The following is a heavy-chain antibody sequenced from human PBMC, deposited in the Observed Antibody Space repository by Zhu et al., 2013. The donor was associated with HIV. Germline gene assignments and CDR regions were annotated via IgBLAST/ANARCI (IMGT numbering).Heavy chain of an antibody. Sequence: VQLVQSGPEVKKPGASVRVSCKASGYTLTGNYLHWVRQAPGQGLEWLGWMNPRTGGTDYAQKFRGRVTMTRDTSISTAYMELSSLRSDDTALYFCARARGDLGTIVTRVSCYAFDIWGPR. CDR1: GYTLTGNY. J-gene: IGHJ3*02. CDR2: MNPRTGGT. CDR3: ARARGDLGTIVTRVSCYAFDI. D-gene: IGHD2-2*01. V-gene: IGHV1-2*02.